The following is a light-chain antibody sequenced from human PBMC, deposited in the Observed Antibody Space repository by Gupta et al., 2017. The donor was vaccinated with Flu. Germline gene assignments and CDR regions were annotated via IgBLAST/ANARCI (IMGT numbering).Light chain of an antibody. Sequence: DIQLTQSPPFLSASVGDRVTITCRTSLGIGNFLAWYQQKPGKSPKILVYAASTLQTGVPSRFSGGGSGMEFTLTISSLQPEDVATYYCQRLNTDPHFGGGTKVEIK. CDR2: AAS. CDR3: QRLNTDPH. CDR1: LGIGNF. J-gene: IGKJ4*01. V-gene: IGKV1-9*01.